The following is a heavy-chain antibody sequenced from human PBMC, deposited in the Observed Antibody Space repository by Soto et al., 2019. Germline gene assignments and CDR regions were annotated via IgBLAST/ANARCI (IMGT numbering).Heavy chain of an antibody. D-gene: IGHD3-22*01. V-gene: IGHV5-51*01. CDR3: ARKDKSGYFNWFDP. CDR1: GYKFTSSW. J-gene: IGHJ5*02. CDR2: IFPSDSDT. Sequence: GDSLKISCRTSGYKFTSSWIAWVRQMPGKGLEWMCIIFPSDSDTRYSPSFQGQVTISADRSTSTVFLQWASLKASDTAVYFCARKDKSGYFNWFDPWGQGTLVTVSS.